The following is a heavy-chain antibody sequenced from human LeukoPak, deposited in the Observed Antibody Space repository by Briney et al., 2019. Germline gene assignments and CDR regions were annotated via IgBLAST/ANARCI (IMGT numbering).Heavy chain of an antibody. D-gene: IGHD3-16*01. Sequence: GGSLRLSCAASEFSVGSNYMTWVRQAPGKGLEWVSLIYSGGSTYYADSVKGRFTISRDNSKNTLYLQMNSLRAEDTAVYYCAERGLNYWGQGTLVTVSS. CDR2: IYSGGST. V-gene: IGHV3-66*01. J-gene: IGHJ4*02. CDR1: EFSVGSNY. CDR3: AERGLNY.